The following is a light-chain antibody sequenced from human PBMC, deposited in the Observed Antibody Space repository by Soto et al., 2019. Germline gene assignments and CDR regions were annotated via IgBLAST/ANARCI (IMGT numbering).Light chain of an antibody. CDR2: GAS. CDR1: HSVRSH. V-gene: IGKV3-15*01. CDR3: LQYHYWWT. Sequence: IVMTQSPATLSVSPGEGVTLSCRASHSVRSHLAWYQQKPGQPPRLLIYGASTRATGIPDRFSGSGSGTEFTLAISSLQSEDFAVYYCLQYHYWWTFGQGTKVDI. J-gene: IGKJ1*01.